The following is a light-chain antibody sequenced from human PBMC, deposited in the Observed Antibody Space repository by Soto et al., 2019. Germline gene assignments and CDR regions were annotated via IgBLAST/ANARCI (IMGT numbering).Light chain of an antibody. CDR3: SSYTRSSTKV. Sequence: QAVVTQPASVSGSPGQSITISCTGTSSDVGGYNYVSCYQQHPGKAPKLMIYDVSDRPSGVSNRFSGSKSGNKDSLTISGIPAADQAYYYCSSYTRSSTKVFGGGTKLTVL. J-gene: IGLJ2*01. CDR1: SSDVGGYNY. V-gene: IGLV2-14*01. CDR2: DVS.